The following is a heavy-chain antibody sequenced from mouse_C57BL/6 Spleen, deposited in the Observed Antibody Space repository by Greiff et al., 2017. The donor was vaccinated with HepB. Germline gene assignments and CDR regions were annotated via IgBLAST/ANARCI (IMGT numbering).Heavy chain of an antibody. V-gene: IGHV1-76*01. CDR3: ASPSITTVVAPFAY. J-gene: IGHJ3*01. CDR2: IYPGSGNT. Sequence: VQVVESGAELVRPGASVKLSCKASGYTFTDYYINWVKQRPGQGLEWIARIYPGSGNTYYNEKFKGKATLTAEKSSSTAYMQLSSLTSEDSAVYFCASPSITTVVAPFAYWGQGTLVTVSA. D-gene: IGHD1-1*01. CDR1: GYTFTDYY.